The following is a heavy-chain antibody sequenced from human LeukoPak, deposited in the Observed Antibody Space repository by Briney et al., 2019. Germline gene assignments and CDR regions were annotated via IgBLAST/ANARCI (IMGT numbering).Heavy chain of an antibody. Sequence: ASVKVSCRASGYTFTSFDINWVRQASGQGLERMGWMNPNSGDTGYAQKFQGRVTMTWNTSISTAYMELSSLRSEDTAVYFCARGRGTFWGPLDYWGQGALVTVSS. CDR3: ARGRGTFWGPLDY. J-gene: IGHJ4*02. CDR1: GYTFTSFD. CDR2: MNPNSGDT. V-gene: IGHV1-8*01. D-gene: IGHD7-27*01.